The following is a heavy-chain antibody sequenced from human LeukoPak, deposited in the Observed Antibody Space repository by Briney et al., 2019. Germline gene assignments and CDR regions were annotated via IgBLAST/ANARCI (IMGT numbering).Heavy chain of an antibody. J-gene: IGHJ3*02. V-gene: IGHV3-23*01. CDR2: ITGSGGST. CDR3: AKRRLDYGAFDI. CDR1: GFTFRNYA. Sequence: GGSLRLSCAASGFTFRNYAMSWVRQGPGKRLEWVSGITGSGGSTPYADSVEGRFTISRDNSKNTLYLQMNSLRAEDTAVYYCAKRRLDYGAFDIWGQGTMVTVSS. D-gene: IGHD4-17*01.